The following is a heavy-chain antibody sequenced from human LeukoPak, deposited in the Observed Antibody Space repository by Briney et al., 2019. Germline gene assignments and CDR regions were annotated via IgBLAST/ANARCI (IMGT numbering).Heavy chain of an antibody. CDR3: ARGIYSSGAFDI. CDR1: GYTFTYYA. CDR2: INPNSGGT. D-gene: IGHD6-19*01. Sequence: ASVKVSCKASGYTFTYYAMHWVRQAPGQGLEWMGWINPNSGGTNYAQKFQGRVTMTRDTSISTAYMELSRLTSDDTAVYYCARGIYSSGAFDIWGQGTMVTVSS. J-gene: IGHJ3*02. V-gene: IGHV1-2*02.